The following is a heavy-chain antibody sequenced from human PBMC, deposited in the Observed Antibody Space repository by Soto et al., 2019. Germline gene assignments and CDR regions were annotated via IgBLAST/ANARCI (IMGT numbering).Heavy chain of an antibody. CDR1: GLTFGDNY. V-gene: IGHV3-53*01. D-gene: IGHD3-10*01. CDR3: VRPLSSGRNYGKDV. CDR2: IYYNGTT. Sequence: GSLRLSCAASGLTFGDNYMSWVRQAPGMGLEWVSAIYYNGTTYYADSVKGRFTISRDTSKNTLSLQMDSLRVEDTAVYYCVRPLSSGRNYGKDVWGQGTTVTVSS. J-gene: IGHJ6*02.